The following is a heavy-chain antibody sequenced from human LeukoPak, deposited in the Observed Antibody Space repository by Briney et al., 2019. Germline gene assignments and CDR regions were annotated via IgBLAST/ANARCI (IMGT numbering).Heavy chain of an antibody. CDR3: ARVKSYYYDTSDKDAFDI. V-gene: IGHV1-46*01. D-gene: IGHD3-22*01. CDR1: GYTFTRHY. J-gene: IGHJ3*02. Sequence: GASVKVSCKASGYTFTRHYMHWVRQAPGQGLEWMGVINPGGSWTSYAQKFQGRVTMTRDMSTSTDYMELSSLRSEDTAVYYCARVKSYYYDTSDKDAFDIWGQGTMVTVSS. CDR2: INPGGSWT.